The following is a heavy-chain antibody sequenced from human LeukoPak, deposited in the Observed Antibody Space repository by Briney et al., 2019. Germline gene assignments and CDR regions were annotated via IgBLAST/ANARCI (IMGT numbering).Heavy chain of an antibody. J-gene: IGHJ4*02. CDR3: ARPLGTSGSYHYFDY. CDR2: INAGNGNT. CDR1: GYTFTSYA. Sequence: VASVKVSCKASGYTFTSYAMHWVRQAPGQRPEWMGWINAGNGNTKYSQKFQGRVTITRDTSASTAYMELSSLRSEDTAVYYCARPLGTSGSYHYFDYWGQGTLVTVSS. D-gene: IGHD3-10*01. V-gene: IGHV1-3*01.